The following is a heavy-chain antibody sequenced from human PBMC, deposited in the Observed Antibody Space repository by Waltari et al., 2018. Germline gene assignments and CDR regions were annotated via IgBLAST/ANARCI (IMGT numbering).Heavy chain of an antibody. CDR3: AREGLYSSGWFDY. CDR2: MNPNRGNT. Sequence: QVQLVQSGAEVKKPGASVKVSCKASGYTFTSYDINWVRQATGKGLEGMGWMNPNRGNTGYAQKFQGRVNMTRNTSISTAYMELSSLRSEDTAVYYCAREGLYSSGWFDYWGQGTLVTVSS. D-gene: IGHD6-19*01. V-gene: IGHV1-8*01. CDR1: GYTFTSYD. J-gene: IGHJ5*01.